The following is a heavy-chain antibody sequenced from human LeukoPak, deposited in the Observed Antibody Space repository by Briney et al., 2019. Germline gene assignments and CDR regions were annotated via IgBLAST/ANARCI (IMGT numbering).Heavy chain of an antibody. D-gene: IGHD6-13*01. CDR2: INPNSGGT. Sequence: ASVKVSCKASGYTFTGYYMHWVRQAPGQGLEWMGWINPNSGGTNYAQKFQGRVTMTRDTSISTAYMELSRLRSDDTAVYYCARDYSSSGGYFDYWGQGTLVTVSS. V-gene: IGHV1-2*02. CDR1: GYTFTGYY. J-gene: IGHJ4*02. CDR3: ARDYSSSGGYFDY.